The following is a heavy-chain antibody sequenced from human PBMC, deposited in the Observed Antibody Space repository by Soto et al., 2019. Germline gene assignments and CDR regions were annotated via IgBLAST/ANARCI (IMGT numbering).Heavy chain of an antibody. Sequence: ASVKVSCKASGGTFSSYAISWVRQAPGQGLEWMGWINAGNGNTKYSQKFQGRVTITRDTSASTAYMELSSLRSEDTAVYYCARSIVVVTGFDYWGQGTLVTVSS. V-gene: IGHV1-3*01. CDR2: INAGNGNT. CDR1: GGTFSSYA. D-gene: IGHD3-22*01. J-gene: IGHJ4*02. CDR3: ARSIVVVTGFDY.